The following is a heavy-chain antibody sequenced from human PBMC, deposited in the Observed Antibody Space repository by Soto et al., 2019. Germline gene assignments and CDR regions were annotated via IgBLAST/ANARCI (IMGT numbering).Heavy chain of an antibody. Sequence: GGSLRLSCAASGFTFSSYGMHWVRQAPGKGLEWVAVIWYDGSNKYYADSVKGRFTISRDNSKNTLYLQMNSLRAEDTAVYYCARETAISRPLSDYSSGWYGTDYWGQGTLVTVSS. J-gene: IGHJ4*02. D-gene: IGHD6-19*01. CDR1: GFTFSSYG. CDR3: ARETAISRPLSDYSSGWYGTDY. CDR2: IWYDGSNK. V-gene: IGHV3-33*01.